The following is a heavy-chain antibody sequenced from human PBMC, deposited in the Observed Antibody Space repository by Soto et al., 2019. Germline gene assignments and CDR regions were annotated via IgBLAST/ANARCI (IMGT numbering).Heavy chain of an antibody. V-gene: IGHV4-30-4*01. Sequence: QVQLQESGPGLVKTSQTLSLTCSVSGCSISSGYYYWSWIRQPPGKGLVWIRNIYYSVNTYYNPSLKSRIIISTDPYKNQCSLMLGSVTAADSAVYDCASSSLYGIDVGAQGTTVTVSS. CDR3: ASSSLYGIDV. CDR2: IYYSVNT. J-gene: IGHJ6*02. CDR1: GCSISSGYYY.